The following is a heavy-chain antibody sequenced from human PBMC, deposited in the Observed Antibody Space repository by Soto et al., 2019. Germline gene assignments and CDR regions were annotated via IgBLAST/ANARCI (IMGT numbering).Heavy chain of an antibody. D-gene: IGHD3-3*01. CDR1: GFTFRSFT. Sequence: GGSLRLSCAASGFTFRSFTMNWVRQAPGKGLEWVSTISSNSAYIYYTDALRGRFTISRDNAKNSLYLQMNSLRAEDTAVYYCARDGLYYDFWSGYYTDYYYYGMDVWGQGTTVTVSS. J-gene: IGHJ6*02. CDR3: ARDGLYYDFWSGYYTDYYYYGMDV. V-gene: IGHV3-21*01. CDR2: ISSNSAYI.